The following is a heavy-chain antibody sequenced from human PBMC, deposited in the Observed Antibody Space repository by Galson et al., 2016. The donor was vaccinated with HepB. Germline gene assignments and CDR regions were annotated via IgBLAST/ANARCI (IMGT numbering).Heavy chain of an antibody. J-gene: IGHJ3*02. Sequence: SLRLSCAASGFSISTYNMNWVRQAPGKGLEWISYISSSSAYVDYADSVKGRFTISRENAKNSLYLQMNSLRAEDTAVYYCARDRSRFSSGYYTGARDVFAIWGQGTVVTVSS. CDR2: ISSSSAYV. D-gene: IGHD3-3*01. CDR3: ARDRSRFSSGYYTGARDVFAI. V-gene: IGHV3-21*01. CDR1: GFSISTYN.